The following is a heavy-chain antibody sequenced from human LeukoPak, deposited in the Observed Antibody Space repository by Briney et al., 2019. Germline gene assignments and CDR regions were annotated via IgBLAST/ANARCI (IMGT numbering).Heavy chain of an antibody. CDR1: GFTFSDSA. Sequence: GGSLKLSCAASGFTFSDSAVHWARQASGKGLEWVGRIRSKANSYATAYAASVKGRFTISRDDSKNTAYLQMNSLKTEDTAVYYCTGCGRIRCPLDSIDFWGQGTLVTVSS. J-gene: IGHJ4*02. D-gene: IGHD1-26*01. CDR3: TGCGRIRCPLDSIDF. CDR2: IRSKANSYAT. V-gene: IGHV3-73*01.